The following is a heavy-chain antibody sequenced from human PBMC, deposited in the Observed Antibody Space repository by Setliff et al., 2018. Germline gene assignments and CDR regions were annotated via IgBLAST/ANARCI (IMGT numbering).Heavy chain of an antibody. CDR1: GLTLNNVW. Sequence: GSLRLSCTASGLTLNNVWMNWVRQAPGKGLEWVAHISYSSGSISYADSVKGRFTISRDNAKNSLYLQMNSLGAEDTALYYCAKVPTWGSVDYWGQGTLVTVSS. CDR3: AKVPTWGSVDY. V-gene: IGHV3-48*01. D-gene: IGHD3-16*01. J-gene: IGHJ4*02. CDR2: ISYSSGSI.